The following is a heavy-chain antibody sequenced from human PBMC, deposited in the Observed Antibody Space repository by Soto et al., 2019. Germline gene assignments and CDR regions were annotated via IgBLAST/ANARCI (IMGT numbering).Heavy chain of an antibody. Sequence: WIRQPQRKGLEWVSSISSSSSYIYYADSVKGRFTISRDNAKNSLYLQMNSLRAEDTAVYYCARDQPGYSYVYGLGYWGQGTLVTVSS. D-gene: IGHD5-18*01. CDR3: ARDQPGYSYVYGLGY. J-gene: IGHJ4*02. CDR2: ISSSSSYI. V-gene: IGHV3-21*01.